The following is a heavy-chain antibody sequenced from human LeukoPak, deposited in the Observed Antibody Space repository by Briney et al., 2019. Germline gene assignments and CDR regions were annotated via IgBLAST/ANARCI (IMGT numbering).Heavy chain of an antibody. CDR2: INTNTGNP. CDR3: ATTPRGGYTADFDY. CDR1: GYTFTSYA. Sequence: ASVKVSCKASGYTFTSYAMNWVRQAPGQGLEWMGWINTNTGNPTYAQGFTGRFVFSLDTSVSTAYLQISSLKAEDTAVYYCATTPRGGYTADFDYWGQGTLVTVSS. V-gene: IGHV7-4-1*02. D-gene: IGHD5-12*01. J-gene: IGHJ4*02.